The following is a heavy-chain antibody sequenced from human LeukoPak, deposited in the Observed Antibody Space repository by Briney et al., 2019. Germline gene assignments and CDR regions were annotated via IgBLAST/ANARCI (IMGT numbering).Heavy chain of an antibody. CDR1: GYTFTSYG. Sequence: RASVKVSCKASGYTFTSYGISWVRQAPGQGLEWMGWISAYNDNTNYAQKVQGRVTMTTDTSTSTAYMELRSLRSDDTAVYYCARDILVGGYYESRGYFDLWGRGTLVTVSS. CDR2: ISAYNDNT. V-gene: IGHV1-18*01. J-gene: IGHJ2*01. D-gene: IGHD3-22*01. CDR3: ARDILVGGYYESRGYFDL.